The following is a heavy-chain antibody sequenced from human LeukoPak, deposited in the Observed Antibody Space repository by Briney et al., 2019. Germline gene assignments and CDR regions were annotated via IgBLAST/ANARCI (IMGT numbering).Heavy chain of an antibody. CDR1: GYSFTSYD. CDR3: ASMYYYGSGSTTAPYGMDV. CDR2: MNPSSGNT. J-gene: IGHJ6*02. V-gene: IGHV1-8*01. D-gene: IGHD3-10*01. Sequence: ASVKVSCKASGYSFTSYDINWVRQATGQGLEWMGWMNPSSGNTGYAQKFQGRVTMTRNTSISTAYMELSSLRSEDTAVYYCASMYYYGSGSTTAPYGMDVWGQGTTVTVSS.